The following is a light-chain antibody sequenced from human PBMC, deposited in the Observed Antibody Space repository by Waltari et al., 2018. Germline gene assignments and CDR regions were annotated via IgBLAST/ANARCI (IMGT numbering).Light chain of an antibody. J-gene: IGKJ1*01. CDR2: LGS. CDR1: RSLLHSNDQNY. Sequence: IVMTQSPLSLFVTPGESASISCRSSRSLLHSNDQNYLDWYFQKPGQSPHLLIYLGSNRASGVPDRFSGSGSGTDFTLQISRVEAEDVGIYFCMQALQTPWTFGQGTKVEI. CDR3: MQALQTPWT. V-gene: IGKV2-28*01.